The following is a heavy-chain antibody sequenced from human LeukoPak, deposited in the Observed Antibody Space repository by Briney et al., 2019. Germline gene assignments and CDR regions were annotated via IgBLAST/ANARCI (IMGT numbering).Heavy chain of an antibody. CDR2: ISYDGSNK. CDR1: GFTFSSYG. J-gene: IGHJ6*02. Sequence: GRSLRLSCAASGFTFSSYGMQWVRQAPGKGLEWVAVISYDGSNKYYADSVKGRFTISRDNSKNTLYLQMNSLRAEDTAVYYCAKDTGPPQGYYYYGMDVWGQGTTVTVSS. D-gene: IGHD2-8*02. CDR3: AKDTGPPQGYYYYGMDV. V-gene: IGHV3-30*18.